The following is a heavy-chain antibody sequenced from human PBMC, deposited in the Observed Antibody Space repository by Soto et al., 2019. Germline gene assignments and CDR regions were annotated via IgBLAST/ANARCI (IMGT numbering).Heavy chain of an antibody. J-gene: IGHJ5*02. CDR1: GFTFSSYP. V-gene: IGHV3-30-3*01. CDR2: ISGNGNNI. Sequence: QVQLVESGGGVVQPGRSLRLSCAASGFTFSSYPMHWVRQAPGKGPEWVAVISGNGNNIHYGDSVKGRFTISRDNSKNTLYLQMSSLRVEDTAVYYCARSHSSSWHWFDPWGQGTLVTVSS. CDR3: ARSHSSSWHWFDP. D-gene: IGHD6-13*01.